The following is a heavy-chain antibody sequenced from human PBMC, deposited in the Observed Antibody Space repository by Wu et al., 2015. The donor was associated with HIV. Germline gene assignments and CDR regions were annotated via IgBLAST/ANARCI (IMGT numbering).Heavy chain of an antibody. CDR2: IIPIVGTA. Sequence: QVQLVQSGAEVKKPGSSVKVSCKASGGTFSSSAISWVRQAPGQGLEWMGRIIPIVGTANYAQKFQGRVTITADESTSIAYMELNNLRSDDTAVYYCARDGPLPSVWYWFGPWGQGTLVTVSS. D-gene: IGHD6-19*01. CDR1: GGTFSSSA. J-gene: IGHJ5*02. V-gene: IGHV1-69*11. CDR3: ARDGPLPSVWYWFGP.